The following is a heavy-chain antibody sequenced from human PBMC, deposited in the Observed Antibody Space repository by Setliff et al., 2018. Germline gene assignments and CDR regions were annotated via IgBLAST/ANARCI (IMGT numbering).Heavy chain of an antibody. V-gene: IGHV1-69*05. J-gene: IGHJ3*02. CDR2: IIPIFGTA. CDR3: ARLGLDYYDSSGYPTAAFDI. D-gene: IGHD3-22*01. Sequence: GASVKVSCKASGGTFSSYAISWVRQAPGQGLEWMGGIIPIFGTANYAQKFQGRVTITTDESTSTAYMELSSLRSEDTAVYYCARLGLDYYDSSGYPTAAFDIWGQGTMVTVS. CDR1: GGTFSSYA.